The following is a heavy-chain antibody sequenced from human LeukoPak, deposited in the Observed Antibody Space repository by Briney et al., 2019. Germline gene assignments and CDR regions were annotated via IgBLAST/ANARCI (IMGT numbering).Heavy chain of an antibody. J-gene: IGHJ3*02. CDR3: ARDLFGELFAFDI. D-gene: IGHD3-10*02. Sequence: PSETLSLTCTVSGGSISTYYWSWIRQPPGKGLEWIGYIYYSGSTNYNPSLKSRVTISVDTSKNQFSLKLSSVTAADTAVFYCARDLFGELFAFDIWGQGTMVTVSS. CDR1: GGSISTYY. CDR2: IYYSGST. V-gene: IGHV4-59*01.